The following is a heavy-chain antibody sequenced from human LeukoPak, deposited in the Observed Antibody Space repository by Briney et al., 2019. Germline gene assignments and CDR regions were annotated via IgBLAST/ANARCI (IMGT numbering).Heavy chain of an antibody. CDR3: ARTQYYYGSGDFDI. J-gene: IGHJ3*02. D-gene: IGHD3-10*01. CDR2: MNPNSGNT. Sequence: GASVKVSCKASGYAFTSYDINWVRQATGQGLEWMGWMNPNSGNTGYAQKFQGRVTMTRNTSISTAYMELSSLRSEDTAVYYCARTQYYYGSGDFDIWGQGTMVTVSS. CDR1: GYAFTSYD. V-gene: IGHV1-8*01.